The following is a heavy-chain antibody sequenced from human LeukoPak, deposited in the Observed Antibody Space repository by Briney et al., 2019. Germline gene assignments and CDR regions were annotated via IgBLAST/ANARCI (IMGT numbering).Heavy chain of an antibody. D-gene: IGHD1-26*01. V-gene: IGHV1-69*04. CDR3: ARVGGYYYYGMDV. CDR2: IIPILGIA. CDR1: GGTFSSYA. J-gene: IGHJ6*02. Sequence: SVKVSRKASGGTFSSYAISWVRQAPGQGLEWMGRIIPILGIANYAQKFQGRVTITADKSTSTAYMELSSLRSEDTAVYYCARVGGYYYYGMDVWGQGTTVTVSS.